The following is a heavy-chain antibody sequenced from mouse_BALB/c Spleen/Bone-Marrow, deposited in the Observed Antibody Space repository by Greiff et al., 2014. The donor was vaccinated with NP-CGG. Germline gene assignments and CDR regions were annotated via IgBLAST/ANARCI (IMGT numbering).Heavy chain of an antibody. CDR2: IYPGNGDT. Sequence: QVQLQQSGAELVRPGSSVKISCKASGYAFSSYWMNWVKQRPGQGLEWIGQIYPGNGDTNYNGKFKGKATLTAGKSSSTAYMQLSSLTSEDSAVYFCARVRNWADYWGQGTTLTVSS. V-gene: IGHV1-80*01. J-gene: IGHJ2*01. D-gene: IGHD4-1*01. CDR3: ARVRNWADY. CDR1: GYAFSSYW.